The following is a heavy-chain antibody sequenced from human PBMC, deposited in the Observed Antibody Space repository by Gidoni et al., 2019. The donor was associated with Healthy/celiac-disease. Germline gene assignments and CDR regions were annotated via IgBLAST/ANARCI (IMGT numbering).Heavy chain of an antibody. CDR3: ARAPPFWSGLDY. D-gene: IGHD3-3*01. CDR2: IYYSGIT. J-gene: IGHJ4*02. CDR1: GGSISSGGYY. Sequence: QVQLQESGPGLVKPSQTLSFSCTVTGGSISSGGYYWSWIRQHPGKGLEWIGYIYYSGITYYNPSLKSRVTISVDTSKNQFSLKLSSVTAADTAVYYCARAPPFWSGLDYWGQGTLVTVSS. V-gene: IGHV4-31*03.